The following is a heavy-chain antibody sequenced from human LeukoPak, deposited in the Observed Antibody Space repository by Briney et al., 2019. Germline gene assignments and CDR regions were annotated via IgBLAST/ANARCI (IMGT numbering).Heavy chain of an antibody. J-gene: IGHJ6*04. V-gene: IGHV3-21*01. CDR2: ISSSSNYI. CDR3: AELGITMIGGV. Sequence: GGSLRLSCAASGFTFSSYAMTWVRQAPGKGLEWVSSISSSSNYIYYADSVKGRFTISRDNAKNSLYLQMNSLRAEDTAVYYCAELGITMIGGVWGKGTTVTISS. D-gene: IGHD3-10*02. CDR1: GFTFSSYA.